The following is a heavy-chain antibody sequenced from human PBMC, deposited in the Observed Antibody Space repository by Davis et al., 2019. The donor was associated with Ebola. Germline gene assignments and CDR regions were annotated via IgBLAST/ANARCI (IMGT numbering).Heavy chain of an antibody. CDR2: IYYSGST. J-gene: IGHJ5*02. D-gene: IGHD6-6*01. CDR1: GGSISSSSYY. V-gene: IGHV4-39*01. CDR3: ARHSSSFRKNWFDP. Sequence: MPSETLSLTCTVSGGSISSSSYYWGWIRQPPGKGLEWIGSIYYSGSTDSSPSLESRVSISVDTTTNQFSMKLSSVTAADTAVYYCARHSSSFRKNWFDPWGQETLVTVSS.